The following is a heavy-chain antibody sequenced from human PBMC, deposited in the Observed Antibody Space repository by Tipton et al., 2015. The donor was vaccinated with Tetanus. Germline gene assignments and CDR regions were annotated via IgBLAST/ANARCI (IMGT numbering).Heavy chain of an antibody. J-gene: IGHJ4*02. Sequence: SLRLSCAASGFTVSSNYMSWVRQAPGKGLEWVSVIYSGGSTYYADSVKGRFTISRDNSKNTLYLQMNSLRVEDTAVYYCARSIAAAAYDYWGQGTLVTVSS. CDR3: ARSIAAAAYDY. CDR2: IYSGGST. V-gene: IGHV3-53*01. D-gene: IGHD6-13*01. CDR1: GFTVSSNY.